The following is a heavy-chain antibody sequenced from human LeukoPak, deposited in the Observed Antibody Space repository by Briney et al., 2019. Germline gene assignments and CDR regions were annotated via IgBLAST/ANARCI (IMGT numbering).Heavy chain of an antibody. CDR3: ARGIPNRGYYMDV. D-gene: IGHD2-21*01. CDR1: GGSFSGYY. Sequence: PSETLSLTCAVYGGSFSGYYWSWIRQPPGKGLEWIGEINHSGSTNYNPSLKSRVTISVDTSKNRFSLKLSSVTAADTAVYYCARGIPNRGYYMDVWGKGTTVTVSS. V-gene: IGHV4-34*01. J-gene: IGHJ6*03. CDR2: INHSGST.